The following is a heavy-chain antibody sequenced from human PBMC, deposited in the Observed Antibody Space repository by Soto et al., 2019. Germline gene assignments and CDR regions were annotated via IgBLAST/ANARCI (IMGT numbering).Heavy chain of an antibody. CDR1: GFTVSSNY. CDR3: AREIDYGDHDLGY. Sequence: GGSLRLSCAASGFTVSSNYMSWVRQAPGKGLEWVSVIYSGGSTYYADSVKGSFTISRDNSKNTLYLQMNSLRAEDTAVYYCAREIDYGDHDLGYWGQGTLVTVSS. V-gene: IGHV3-66*01. D-gene: IGHD4-17*01. CDR2: IYSGGST. J-gene: IGHJ4*02.